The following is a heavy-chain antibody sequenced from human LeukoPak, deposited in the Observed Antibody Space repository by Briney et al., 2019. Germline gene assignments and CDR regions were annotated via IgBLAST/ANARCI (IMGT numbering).Heavy chain of an antibody. V-gene: IGHV4-39*01. CDR1: GASVTSGGFY. CDR3: ARHSGSGSLSRPFDP. D-gene: IGHD3-10*01. CDR2: VYYTGST. Sequence: PSKTLSLTCTVSGASVTSGGFYWAWLRQSPAKGLEWIATVYYTGSTYYSASLESRVTISIDTSKNQFSLRLLSLTAADTAVYYCARHSGSGSLSRPFDPWGQGTLVTVSS. J-gene: IGHJ5*02.